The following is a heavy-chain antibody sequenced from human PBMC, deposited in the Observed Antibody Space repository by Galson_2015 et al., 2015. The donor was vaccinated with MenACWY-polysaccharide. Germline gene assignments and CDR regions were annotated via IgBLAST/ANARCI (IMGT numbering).Heavy chain of an antibody. CDR3: ARRRKRVAGEFDY. CDR1: GGSIRTETYF. D-gene: IGHD6-19*01. Sequence: LSLTCTVSGGSIRTETYFWGWIRQPPGKGLEWIGTTPYTGSTYYNPSLKGRVAFSTDTSNNHFSLTVTSVTAADTAVYYCARRRKRVAGEFDYWGQGTLVTVSS. J-gene: IGHJ4*02. V-gene: IGHV4-39*02. CDR2: TPYTGST.